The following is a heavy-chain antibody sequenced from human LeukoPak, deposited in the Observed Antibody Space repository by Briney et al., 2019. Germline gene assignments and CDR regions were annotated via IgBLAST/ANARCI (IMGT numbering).Heavy chain of an antibody. Sequence: PSETLSLTCTVSGGSISSYYWSWIRQPPGKGLEWIGYIYYSGSTNYNPSLKSRVTISVDTSKNQFSLKLSSVTAADTAVYYCARLELRYFDWGYWGQGTLVTVSS. CDR1: GGSISSYY. V-gene: IGHV4-59*08. CDR2: IYYSGST. CDR3: ARLELRYFDWGY. D-gene: IGHD3-9*01. J-gene: IGHJ4*02.